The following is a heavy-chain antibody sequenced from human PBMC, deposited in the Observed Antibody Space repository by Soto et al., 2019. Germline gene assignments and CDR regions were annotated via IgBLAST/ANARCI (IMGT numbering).Heavy chain of an antibody. Sequence: SQTLSLTCAISGDSVSSNSAAWNWIRQSPSRGLEWLGRTYYRSKWYNDYAVSVKSRITINPDTSKNQFSLQLNSVTPEDTAVYYCARGGYDDYVWGSYRPPYGMDVWGQGTTVTVS. V-gene: IGHV6-1*01. CDR1: GDSVSSNSAA. CDR2: TYYRSKWYN. D-gene: IGHD3-16*02. CDR3: ARGGYDDYVWGSYRPPYGMDV. J-gene: IGHJ6*02.